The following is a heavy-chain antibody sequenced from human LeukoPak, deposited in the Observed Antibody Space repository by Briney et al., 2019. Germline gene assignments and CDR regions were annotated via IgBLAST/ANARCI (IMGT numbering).Heavy chain of an antibody. Sequence: GGSLRLSCAASGFTFSSYWMSWVRQAPRKGLEWVANIKQDGSEKYYVDSVKGRFTISRDNAKNSLYLQMNSLRAEDTAVYYCAKRSGGIDEAFDIWGQGTMVTVSS. CDR2: IKQDGSEK. V-gene: IGHV3-7*03. D-gene: IGHD2-15*01. CDR1: GFTFSSYW. J-gene: IGHJ3*02. CDR3: AKRSGGIDEAFDI.